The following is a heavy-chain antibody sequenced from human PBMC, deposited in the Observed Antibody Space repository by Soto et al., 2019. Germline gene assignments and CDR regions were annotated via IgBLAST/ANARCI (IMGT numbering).Heavy chain of an antibody. CDR2: IFDSGST. CDR1: GGSISGGVHS. J-gene: IGHJ2*01. CDR3: AREIMPLTNDWYFDL. D-gene: IGHD2-8*01. V-gene: IGHV4-30-4*01. Sequence: QVQLQESGPGLVKPSETLSLTCTVSGGSISGGVHSWSCLRQPPAKALEWIGHIFDSGSTYYNPSLKRRPTISVDTSKNQFSLRLSSVTAADTAVYYCAREIMPLTNDWYFDLWGRGTLGTVSS.